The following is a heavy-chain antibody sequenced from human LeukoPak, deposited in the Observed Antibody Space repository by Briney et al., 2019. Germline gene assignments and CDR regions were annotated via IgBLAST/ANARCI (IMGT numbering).Heavy chain of an antibody. D-gene: IGHD1-1*01. CDR1: GYSFTNYW. CDR3: ARTGNFDY. CDR2: MYLGDSET. Sequence: GESLKISCKGSGYSFTNYWIGWVRQMPGKGLEWMGIMYLGDSETRYSPSFQGQVTISADKSISTVYLQWSSLKASDTAMYYCARTGNFDYWGQGTLVTVSS. J-gene: IGHJ4*02. V-gene: IGHV5-51*01.